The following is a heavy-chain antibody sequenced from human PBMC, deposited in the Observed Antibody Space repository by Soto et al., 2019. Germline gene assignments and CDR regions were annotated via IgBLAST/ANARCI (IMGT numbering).Heavy chain of an antibody. J-gene: IGHJ4*02. V-gene: IGHV4-61*01. CDR1: GGSVSSGSYY. CDR2: IYYSGST. CDR3: ARGRSFNYDYIWGSYRDRPYYFDY. D-gene: IGHD3-16*02. Sequence: PSETLSLTCTVSGGSVSSGSYYWSWIRQPPGKGLEWIGYIYYSGSTNYNPSLKSRVTISVDTSKNQFSLKLSSVTAADTAVYYCARGRSFNYDYIWGSYRDRPYYFDYWGQGTLVTVSS.